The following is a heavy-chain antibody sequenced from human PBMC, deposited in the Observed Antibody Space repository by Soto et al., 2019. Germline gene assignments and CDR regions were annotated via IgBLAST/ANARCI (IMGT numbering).Heavy chain of an antibody. Sequence: PLETLCHTCAVDGGSFSGYYWSWIRQPPGKGLEWIGEINHSGSTNYNPSLKSRVTISVDTSKNQFSLKLSSVTAADTAVYYCARVPYSSSWYSDYWGQGTLVTVSS. J-gene: IGHJ4*02. CDR2: INHSGST. D-gene: IGHD6-13*01. CDR3: ARVPYSSSWYSDY. V-gene: IGHV4-34*01. CDR1: GGSFSGYY.